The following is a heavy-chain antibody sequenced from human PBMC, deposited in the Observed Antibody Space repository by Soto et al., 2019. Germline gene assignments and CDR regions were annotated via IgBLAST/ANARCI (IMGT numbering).Heavy chain of an antibody. CDR1: GYTLTELS. Sequence: ASVKVSCKVSGYTLTELSMHWVRQAPGKGLEWMGGFDPEDGETIYAQKFQGRVTMTEDTSTDTAYMELSSLRSEDTAVYYCATSTSTIITMIVVVNAFDIWGQGTMVTAS. J-gene: IGHJ3*02. CDR2: FDPEDGET. CDR3: ATSTSTIITMIVVVNAFDI. V-gene: IGHV1-24*01. D-gene: IGHD3-22*01.